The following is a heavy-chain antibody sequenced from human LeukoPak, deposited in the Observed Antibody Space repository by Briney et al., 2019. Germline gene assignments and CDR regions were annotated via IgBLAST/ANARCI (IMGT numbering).Heavy chain of an antibody. D-gene: IGHD6-6*01. J-gene: IGHJ4*02. CDR1: GFTFDDYT. V-gene: IGHV3-43*01. CDR3: AKDRIEYSSSPSDFDY. Sequence: GGSLRLSCAASGFTFDDYTMHWVRQAPGKGLEWVSLISWDGGSTYYADSVKGRFTISRDNSKNSLYLQMNSLRTEDTAVYYCAKDRIEYSSSPSDFDYWGQGTLVTVSS. CDR2: ISWDGGST.